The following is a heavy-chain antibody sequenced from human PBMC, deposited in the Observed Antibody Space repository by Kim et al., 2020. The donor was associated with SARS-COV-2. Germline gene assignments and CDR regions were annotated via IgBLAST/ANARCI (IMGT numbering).Heavy chain of an antibody. J-gene: IGHJ4*02. V-gene: IGHV3-49*03. CDR2: IRSKAYGGTT. CDR3: TRVNGGSGYDGVDY. Sequence: GGSLRLSCTASGFTFGDYAMSWFRQAPGKGLEWVGFIRSKAYGGTTEYAASVKGRFTISRDDSKSIAYLQMNSLKTEDTAVYYCTRVNGGSGYDGVDYWGQGALVTVSS. D-gene: IGHD5-12*01. CDR1: GFTFGDYA.